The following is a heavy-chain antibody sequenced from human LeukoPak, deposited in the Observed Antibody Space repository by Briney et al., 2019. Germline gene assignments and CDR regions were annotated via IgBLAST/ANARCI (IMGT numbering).Heavy chain of an antibody. Sequence: PSETLSLTCTVSGGSISSSSYYWGWIRQPPGKGLEWIGSIYYSGSTYYNPSLKSRVTISVDTSKNQFSLKLSSVTAADTAVYYCARHNVVAVAAPLGWFDPWGQGTLVTVSS. CDR1: GGSISSSSYY. J-gene: IGHJ5*02. D-gene: IGHD2-15*01. V-gene: IGHV4-39*01. CDR3: ARHNVVAVAAPLGWFDP. CDR2: IYYSGST.